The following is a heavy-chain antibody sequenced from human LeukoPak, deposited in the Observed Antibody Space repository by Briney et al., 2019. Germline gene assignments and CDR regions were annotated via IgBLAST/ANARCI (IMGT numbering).Heavy chain of an antibody. J-gene: IGHJ4*02. D-gene: IGHD3-22*01. V-gene: IGHV3-9*01. CDR2: ISWNSGSI. Sequence: GRSLRLSCAASGFTFDDYAMHWVRQAPGKGLEWVSGISWNSGSIGYADSVKGRFTTSRDNAKNSLYLQVNSLRAEDTALYYCAAGGYPDYWGQGTLVTVSS. CDR1: GFTFDDYA. CDR3: AAGGYPDY.